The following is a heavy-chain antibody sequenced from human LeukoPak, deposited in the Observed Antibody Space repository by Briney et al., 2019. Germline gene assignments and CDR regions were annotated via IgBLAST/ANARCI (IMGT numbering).Heavy chain of an antibody. CDR2: IYPGDSDT. V-gene: IGHV5-51*01. J-gene: IGHJ4*02. CDR1: GYSFTSYW. Sequence: GESLKISCKGSGYSFTSYWIGWVRQMPGKGLEWMGIIYPGDSDTRYSPSFQGQVTISADKSISTAYLQWSSLKASDTAMYYCARNNYGSGSYWYFDYWGQGTLVTVSS. D-gene: IGHD3-10*01. CDR3: ARNNYGSGSYWYFDY.